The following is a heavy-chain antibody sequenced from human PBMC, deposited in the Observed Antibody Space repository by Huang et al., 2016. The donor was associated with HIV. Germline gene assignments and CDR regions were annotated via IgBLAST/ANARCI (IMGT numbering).Heavy chain of an antibody. CDR3: ARGQGGYYYYYMDV. CDR1: GGSFSDYY. J-gene: IGHJ6*03. V-gene: IGHV4-34*01. Sequence: QVQLQQWGAGLLRPSETLSLTCAVYGGSFSDYYGTWIRQPPGQGLEWIGEINHRESTNYNPSLKSRVTISVDTSRNQVSLTLTSVTAADTAVYYCARGQGGYYYYYMDVWGKGTTVTVSS. CDR2: INHREST.